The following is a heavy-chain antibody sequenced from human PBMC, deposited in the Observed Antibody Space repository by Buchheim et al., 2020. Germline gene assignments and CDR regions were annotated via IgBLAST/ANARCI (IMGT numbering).Heavy chain of an antibody. D-gene: IGHD1-1*01. J-gene: IGHJ4*02. CDR1: GFTFSHYA. CDR2: IWGDGSNA. Sequence: QVHLVESGGGVVQPGRSLRLSCAASGFTFSHYAIHWVRQAPGRGLEWVAVIWGDGSNAYYADSVKGRFTISRDNSANTVYLQLSSLRAEDTALYCCARPGGKPHTTSSVGYLDFWGPGSL. V-gene: IGHV3-33*01. CDR3: ARPGGKPHTTSSVGYLDF.